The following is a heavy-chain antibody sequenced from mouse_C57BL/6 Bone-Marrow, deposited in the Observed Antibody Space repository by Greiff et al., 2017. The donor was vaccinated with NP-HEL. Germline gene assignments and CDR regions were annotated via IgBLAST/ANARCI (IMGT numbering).Heavy chain of an antibody. Sequence: EVQLVESGGDLVKPGGSLKLSCAASGFTFSSYGMSWVRQTPDKRLEWVATISSGGSYTYYPDSVKGRFTITRDNAKNTRYLQMSSLKSEDTAMYYCASLFITTVVATDYWGQGTTLTVSS. D-gene: IGHD1-1*01. J-gene: IGHJ2*01. V-gene: IGHV5-6*01. CDR1: GFTFSSYG. CDR3: ASLFITTVVATDY. CDR2: ISSGGSYT.